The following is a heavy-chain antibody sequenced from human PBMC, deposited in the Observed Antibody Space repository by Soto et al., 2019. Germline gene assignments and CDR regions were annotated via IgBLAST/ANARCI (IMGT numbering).Heavy chain of an antibody. CDR3: SGCSGGACHQNYGMDV. D-gene: IGHD2-15*01. CDR2: ISPSTSHI. CDR1: GFTFSPCT. J-gene: IGHJ6*02. V-gene: IGHV3-21*01. Sequence: EVHLVESGGGLVKPGGSLRLSCAVSGFTFSPCTMNWVRQAPGKGLEWVSSISPSTSHIYYADSVKGRFTISRDKAKNSLFLQMNSLRAEETAVYYCSGCSGGACHQNYGMDVWGQGTTVTVSS.